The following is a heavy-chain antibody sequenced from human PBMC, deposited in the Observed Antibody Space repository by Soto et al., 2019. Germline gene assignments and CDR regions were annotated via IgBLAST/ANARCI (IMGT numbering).Heavy chain of an antibody. CDR3: ARPHGSGSKNWFDP. V-gene: IGHV1-69*06. Sequence: SVKVPCKASGGTFSSYAISWVRQAPGQGLEWMGGIIPIFGTANYAQKFQGRVTITADKSTSTAYMELSSLRSEDTAVYYCARPHGSGSKNWFDPWGQGTLVTVSS. D-gene: IGHD3-10*01. J-gene: IGHJ5*02. CDR2: IIPIFGTA. CDR1: GGTFSSYA.